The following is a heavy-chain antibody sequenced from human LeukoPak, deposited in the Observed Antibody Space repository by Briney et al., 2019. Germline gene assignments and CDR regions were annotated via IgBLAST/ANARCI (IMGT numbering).Heavy chain of an antibody. CDR3: AKDLAGCSDS. CDR1: GFTFSSFP. CDR2: ITGSVGST. Sequence: GGSLRLSCAASGFTFSSFPMTGGRLAPGEGLEWGSTITGSVGSTYYAESVKGRSTISRDNTKNTLYLQMNSLRGADTALYYCAKDLAGCSDSWGQGTLVTVSS. V-gene: IGHV3-23*01. D-gene: IGHD2-8*01. J-gene: IGHJ4*02.